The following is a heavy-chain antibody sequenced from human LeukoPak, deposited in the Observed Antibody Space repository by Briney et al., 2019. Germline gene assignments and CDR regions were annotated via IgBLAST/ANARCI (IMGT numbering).Heavy chain of an antibody. CDR1: GCCFTSYW. D-gene: IGHD3-10*01. CDR2: IYPGDSGT. Sequence: GASPKISCRGSGCCFTSYWIGCVRQMPGKGLEGMGIIYPGDSGTRYSPSFQGQVTISADKSISTAYLQWSSLKASDTAMYYCARLTMVRGVIIESYWGQGTLVTVSS. CDR3: ARLTMVRGVIIESY. J-gene: IGHJ4*02. V-gene: IGHV5-51*01.